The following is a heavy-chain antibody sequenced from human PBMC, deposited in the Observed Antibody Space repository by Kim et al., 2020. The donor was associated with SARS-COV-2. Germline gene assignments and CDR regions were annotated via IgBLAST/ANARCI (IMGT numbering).Heavy chain of an antibody. D-gene: IGHD3-10*01. Sequence: GSEKYYVDAVKGRLTISRDNAKNSLYLQMNSLRAEDTAIYYCARGRGVNYWGQGTLVTVSS. CDR2: GSEK. V-gene: IGHV3-7*01. CDR3: ARGRGVNY. J-gene: IGHJ4*02.